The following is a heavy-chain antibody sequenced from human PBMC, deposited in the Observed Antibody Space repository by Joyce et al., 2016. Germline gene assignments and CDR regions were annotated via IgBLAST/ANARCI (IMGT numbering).Heavy chain of an antibody. V-gene: IGHV3-48*01. CDR3: ARDRGYSGYDLSY. J-gene: IGHJ4*02. Sequence: EVQLVESGGGLVQPGESLRLSCAASGFTFSIYAMNWVRQAPGKGLEWISYMSSSSGTIHYADSMKGRFTISRDNAKNSLYLQMNSLRAEDTAIYYCARDRGYSGYDLSYWGQGTLVTVSS. D-gene: IGHD5-12*01. CDR2: MSSSSGTI. CDR1: GFTFSIYA.